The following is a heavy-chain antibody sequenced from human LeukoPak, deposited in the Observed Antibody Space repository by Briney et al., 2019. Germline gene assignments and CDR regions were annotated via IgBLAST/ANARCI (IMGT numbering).Heavy chain of an antibody. CDR1: GFAFSSYW. D-gene: IGHD1-26*01. CDR3: AREVIVGVSFDY. CDR2: IKQDGSEK. V-gene: IGHV3-7*03. J-gene: IGHJ4*02. Sequence: GGSLRLSCAASGFAFSSYWMSWVRQAPGKGLEWVANIKQDGSEKYYVDSVKGRFTISRDNFKNTLYLQMNSLRAEDTAIYYCAREVIVGVSFDYWGQGTLVTVSS.